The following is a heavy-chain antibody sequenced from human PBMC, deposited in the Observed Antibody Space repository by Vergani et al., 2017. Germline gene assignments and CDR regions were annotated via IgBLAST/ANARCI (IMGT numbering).Heavy chain of an antibody. CDR3: AREARGYGDYVGWFDP. CDR2: IYHSGST. Sequence: LQLQESGSGLVKPSQTLSLTCAVSGGSISSGGYSWSWIRQPPGKGLEWIGYIYHSGSTYYNPSLKSRVTISVDRSKNQFSLKLSSVTAADTAVYYCAREARGYGDYVGWFDPWGQGTLVTVSS. CDR1: GGSISSGGYS. J-gene: IGHJ5*02. D-gene: IGHD4-17*01. V-gene: IGHV4-30-2*01.